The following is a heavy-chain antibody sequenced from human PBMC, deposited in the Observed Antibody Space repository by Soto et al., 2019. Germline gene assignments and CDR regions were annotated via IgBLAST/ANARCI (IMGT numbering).Heavy chain of an antibody. D-gene: IGHD2-21*02. Sequence: QVQLVESGGGVVQPGRSLRLSCAASGFTFSSYAMHWVRQAPGKGLEWVAVISYEGSNKYYADSVKGRFTISRENSKNTLYMQMNSLRAEDTAVYYCAREVIVVVTAPAFDIWGQGTMVTVSS. CDR2: ISYEGSNK. V-gene: IGHV3-30-3*01. CDR1: GFTFSSYA. J-gene: IGHJ3*02. CDR3: AREVIVVVTAPAFDI.